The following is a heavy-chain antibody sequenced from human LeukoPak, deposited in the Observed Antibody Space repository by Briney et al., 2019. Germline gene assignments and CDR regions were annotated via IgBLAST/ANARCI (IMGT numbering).Heavy chain of an antibody. CDR2: IYYSGST. CDR1: GGSISSSSYY. Sequence: SETLSLTCTVSGGSISSSSYYWGWIRQPPGKGLEWIGSIYYSGSTYYNPSLKSRVTISVDTSKNQFSLKLSSVTAADTAVYYCARLTYSSSADAFDIWGQGTMVTVSS. D-gene: IGHD6-6*01. J-gene: IGHJ3*02. CDR3: ARLTYSSSADAFDI. V-gene: IGHV4-39*07.